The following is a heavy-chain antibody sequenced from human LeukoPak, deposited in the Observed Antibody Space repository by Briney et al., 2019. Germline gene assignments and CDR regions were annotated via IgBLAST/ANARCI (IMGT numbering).Heavy chain of an antibody. J-gene: IGHJ4*02. V-gene: IGHV4-34*01. CDR3: ASRMYYYGSGSYFGY. Sequence: SETLSLTCAVYGGSFSGYYWSWIRQPPGKGLEWIGEIKHSGSSNYNPSLKSRVTISLDTSKNQFSLKLSSVTAADTAVYYCASRMYYYGSGSYFGYWGQGTLVTVSS. CDR1: GGSFSGYY. D-gene: IGHD3-10*01. CDR2: IKHSGSS.